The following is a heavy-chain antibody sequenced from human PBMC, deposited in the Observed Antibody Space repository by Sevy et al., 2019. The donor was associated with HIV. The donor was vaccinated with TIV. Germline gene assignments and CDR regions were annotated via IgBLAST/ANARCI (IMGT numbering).Heavy chain of an antibody. CDR2: FDPEDGET. CDR1: EYTLTELS. D-gene: IGHD2-15*01. CDR3: ATNSRYFSGSTFYSAEGLFDP. J-gene: IGHJ5*02. Sequence: ASVKVSCKVSEYTLTELSMHWVRQAPGKGLEWMGGFDPEDGETVYAQKFQGRVTVTEDTSTDTAYMELSSLRSEDTAVYYCATNSRYFSGSTFYSAEGLFDPWGQGTLVTVSS. V-gene: IGHV1-24*01.